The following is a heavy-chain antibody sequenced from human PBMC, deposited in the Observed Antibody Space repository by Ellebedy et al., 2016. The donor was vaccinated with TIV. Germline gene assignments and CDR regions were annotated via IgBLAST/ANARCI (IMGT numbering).Heavy chain of an antibody. CDR3: ARDPRGGGDYGDNWFDP. V-gene: IGHV3-66*01. Sequence: PGGSLRLSCAASGFTVSSSFMSWVHQAPGKGLEWVSVIYTDGGTNYTDSVLGRFDISRDSSKNTLYLQMNSLRADDTAVYYCARDPRGGGDYGDNWFDPWGQGTLVTVSS. CDR2: IYTDGGT. J-gene: IGHJ5*02. D-gene: IGHD4-17*01. CDR1: GFTVSSSF.